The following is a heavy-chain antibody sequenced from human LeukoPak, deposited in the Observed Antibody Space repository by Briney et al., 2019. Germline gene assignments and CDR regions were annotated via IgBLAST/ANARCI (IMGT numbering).Heavy chain of an antibody. J-gene: IGHJ4*02. Sequence: PSETLSLTCAVYGGSFSGYYWSWIRQPPGKGLEWIGEISHSGSTNYSPSLKSRVTISLDTSKNQFSLKLSSVTAADTAVYYCAGHHPRNTVDFWGQGTLVTVSS. CDR3: AGHHPRNTVDF. V-gene: IGHV4-34*01. CDR2: ISHSGST. CDR1: GGSFSGYY. D-gene: IGHD2/OR15-2a*01.